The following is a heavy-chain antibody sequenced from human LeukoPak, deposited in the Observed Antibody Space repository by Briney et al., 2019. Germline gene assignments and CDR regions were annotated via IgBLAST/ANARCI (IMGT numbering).Heavy chain of an antibody. Sequence: SETLSLTCTVSGGSISSSSYYWGWIRQPPGKGLEWIGSIYYSGSTYYNPSLKSRVTISVDTSKNQFSLKLSSVTAADTAVYYCARLLASHIDYCFDYWGQGTLVTVSS. D-gene: IGHD2-21*01. CDR3: ARLLASHIDYCFDY. J-gene: IGHJ4*02. CDR2: IYYSGST. V-gene: IGHV4-39*01. CDR1: GGSISSSSYY.